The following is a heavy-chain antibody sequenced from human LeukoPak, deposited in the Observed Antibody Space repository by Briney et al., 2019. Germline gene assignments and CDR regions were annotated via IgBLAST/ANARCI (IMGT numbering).Heavy chain of an antibody. V-gene: IGHV3-23*01. CDR2: ITKNSDST. D-gene: IGHD7-27*01. Sequence: GGSLRLSCAASGFSFSNYAMNWVRQAPGKGLEWVSSITKNSDSTYYADSVRGPFPISRENSKNTLYLQMSSLRDDDTAIYCCARITGATLFGYWGQGTLVTVSS. CDR3: ARITGATLFGY. CDR1: GFSFSNYA. J-gene: IGHJ4*02.